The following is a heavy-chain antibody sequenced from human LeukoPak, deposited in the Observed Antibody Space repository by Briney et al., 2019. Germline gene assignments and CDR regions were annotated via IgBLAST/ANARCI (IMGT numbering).Heavy chain of an antibody. Sequence: PSETLSLTCAVYGGSFSGYYWSWIRQPPGKGLEWIGEINHSESTYYNPSLKSRVTISVDTSKNQFSLKLSSVTAADTAVYYCARYARRDGYNSPFDYWGQGTLVTVSS. CDR3: ARYARRDGYNSPFDY. D-gene: IGHD5-24*01. V-gene: IGHV4-34*01. CDR2: INHSEST. CDR1: GGSFSGYY. J-gene: IGHJ4*02.